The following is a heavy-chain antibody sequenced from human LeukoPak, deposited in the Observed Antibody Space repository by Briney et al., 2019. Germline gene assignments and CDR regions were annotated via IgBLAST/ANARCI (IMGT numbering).Heavy chain of an antibody. D-gene: IGHD1-14*01. V-gene: IGHV1-46*01. CDR3: TSPEFDY. Sequence: ASVKVSCKASGYTFTGYYMHWVRQAPGQGLEWMGIINPSGGSTSYAQKFQGRVTMTRDMSTSTVYMELSSLRSEDTAVYYCTSPEFDYWGQGTLVTVSS. CDR2: INPSGGST. J-gene: IGHJ4*02. CDR1: GYTFTGYY.